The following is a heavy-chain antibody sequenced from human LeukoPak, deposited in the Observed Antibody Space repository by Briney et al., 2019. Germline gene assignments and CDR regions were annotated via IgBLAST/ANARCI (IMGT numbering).Heavy chain of an antibody. CDR3: AKAESVYAFDI. J-gene: IGHJ3*02. V-gene: IGHV3-64*04. CDR2: ISAKVGST. D-gene: IGHD2-8*01. Sequence: GGSLRLSCSASGFTFSSYAMNWVRQAPGKGLEYVSAISAKVGSTYYAHSVKGRFTISTDNSKNTLYLQMNSLRAEDTAVYSCAKAESVYAFDIWGQGTVVTVSS. CDR1: GFTFSSYA.